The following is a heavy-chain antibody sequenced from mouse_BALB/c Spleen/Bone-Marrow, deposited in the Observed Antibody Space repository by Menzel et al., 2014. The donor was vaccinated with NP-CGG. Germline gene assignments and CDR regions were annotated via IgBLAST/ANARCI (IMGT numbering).Heavy chain of an antibody. CDR1: GYTFSSYW. CDR2: ILPGSGST. V-gene: IGHV1-9*01. D-gene: IGHD1-1*01. CDR3: ARGCTVGWFAY. Sequence: VKLMESGAELMKPGASVKISRKATGYTFSSYWIEWVKQRPGHGLEWIGEILPGSGSTNYNEKFKGKATFTADTSSNTAYMQLSSLTSEDSAVYYCARGCTVGWFAYWGQGTLVTVSA. J-gene: IGHJ3*01.